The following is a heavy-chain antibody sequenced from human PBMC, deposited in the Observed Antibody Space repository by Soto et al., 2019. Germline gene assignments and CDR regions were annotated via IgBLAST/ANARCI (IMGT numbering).Heavy chain of an antibody. CDR2: IYGDNDK. D-gene: IGHD4-17*01. CDR1: GFSLSNSGVG. CDR3: AHCTLHDYGDYDPGTSHVFDS. J-gene: IGHJ4*02. Sequence: QITLKESGPSPVKPTQTLTVTCTFSGFSLSNSGVGVAWIRQPPGKALEWLALIYGDNDKRYSPSLKTRLTTTKDTSQNPGVLTMTNIDPVDTATYYCAHCTLHDYGDYDPGTSHVFDSWGQGTLVTVSS. V-gene: IGHV2-5*02.